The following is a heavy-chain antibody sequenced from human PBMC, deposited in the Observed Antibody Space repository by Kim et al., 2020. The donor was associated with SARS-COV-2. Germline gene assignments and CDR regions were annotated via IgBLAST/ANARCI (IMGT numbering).Heavy chain of an antibody. CDR2: IYYSGST. D-gene: IGHD6-19*01. V-gene: IGHV4-59*08. J-gene: IGHJ4*02. CDR1: GGSISSYY. CDR3: SLGSYSTGLLDY. Sequence: SETLSLTCTVSGGSISSYYWSWIRQPPGKGLEWIGYIYYSGSTSYNPSLKSRVTISIYTSRNQFSLKLSSVTAADTAVYYCSLGSYSTGLLDYWRQGTLV.